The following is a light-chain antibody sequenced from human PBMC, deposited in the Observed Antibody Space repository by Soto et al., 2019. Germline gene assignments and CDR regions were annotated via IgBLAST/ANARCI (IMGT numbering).Light chain of an antibody. CDR1: QSLVSNH. CDR2: GAS. V-gene: IGKV3-20*01. Sequence: EIVLTQSPGTLSLSPGERATLSCRASQSLVSNHLAWYQQKPGQAPRLLIYGASSRATGIPDRFSGSVSGTDFTLSISRVEPEDFALYYCQQYEIAHRTFGQGTKVEIK. J-gene: IGKJ1*01. CDR3: QQYEIAHRT.